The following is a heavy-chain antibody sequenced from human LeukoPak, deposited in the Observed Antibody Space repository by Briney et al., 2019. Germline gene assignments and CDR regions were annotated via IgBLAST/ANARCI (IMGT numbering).Heavy chain of an antibody. J-gene: IGHJ4*02. CDR3: AKDYRIGYSDHFDY. Sequence: GGSLRLSCVGSGFTFSSHAMSWVRQAPEKGLEWVSGIYESGQTTHYADSVKGRFSISRDNSKNTLYLQMDSLGGEDTAIYYCAKDYRIGYSDHFDYWGQGALVTVSS. V-gene: IGHV3-23*01. D-gene: IGHD2-21*01. CDR2: IYESGQTT. CDR1: GFTFSSHA.